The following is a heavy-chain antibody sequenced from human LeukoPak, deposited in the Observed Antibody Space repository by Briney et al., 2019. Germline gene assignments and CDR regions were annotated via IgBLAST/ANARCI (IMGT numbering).Heavy chain of an antibody. CDR3: AKGVGDYYYYGMDV. D-gene: IGHD3-10*01. V-gene: IGHV3-23*01. J-gene: IGHJ6*02. Sequence: GGSLRLSCAASGFTFSSYSMNWVRQAPGKGLEWVSAISGSGGSTYYADSVKGRFTISRDNSKNTLYLQMNSLRAEDTAVYYCAKGVGDYYYYGMDVWGQGTTVTVSS. CDR1: GFTFSSYS. CDR2: ISGSGGST.